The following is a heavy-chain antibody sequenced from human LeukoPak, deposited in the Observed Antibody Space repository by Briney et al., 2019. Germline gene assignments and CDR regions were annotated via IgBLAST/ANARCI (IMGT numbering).Heavy chain of an antibody. CDR2: IHRSVGT. V-gene: IGHV4-4*02. D-gene: IGHD4-11*01. CDR1: GGFISSGNW. J-gene: IGHJ4*02. CDR3: ARKGPATIADY. Sequence: SETLSLTCAVSGGFISSGNWWGWFRQPPGKGLEWIGEIHRSVGTNYNPSLKSRVAISMDKSKNQFSLDVTSVTAADTAMYYCARKGPATIADYWGRGTLVTVSS.